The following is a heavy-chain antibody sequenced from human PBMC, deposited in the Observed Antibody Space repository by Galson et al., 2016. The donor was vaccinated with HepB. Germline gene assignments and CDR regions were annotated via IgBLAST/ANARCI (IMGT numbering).Heavy chain of an antibody. Sequence: SLRLSCAASGFTFSSYGMHWVRQAPGKGLEWVAVISYDGNNKYYADSVKGRFTISRDNSKNTLYLQMNSLRGEDTAVYYCARDAFNWNGNPEDYWGQGTLVTVSS. CDR1: GFTFSSYG. CDR2: ISYDGNNK. D-gene: IGHD1-1*01. J-gene: IGHJ4*02. V-gene: IGHV3-30*03. CDR3: ARDAFNWNGNPEDY.